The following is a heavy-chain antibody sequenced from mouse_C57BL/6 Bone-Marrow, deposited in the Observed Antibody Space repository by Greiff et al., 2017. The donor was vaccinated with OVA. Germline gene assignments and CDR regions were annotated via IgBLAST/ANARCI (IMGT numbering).Heavy chain of an antibody. CDR1: GYAFSSYW. D-gene: IGHD3-2*02. Sequence: QVQLKQSGAELVKPGASVKISCKASGYAFSSYWMNWVKQRPGKGLEWIGQIYPGDGDTNYNGKFKGKATLTADKSSSTAYMQLSSLTSEDSAVYFCARRGLRDYAMDYWGQGTSVTVSS. CDR2: IYPGDGDT. V-gene: IGHV1-80*01. J-gene: IGHJ4*01. CDR3: ARRGLRDYAMDY.